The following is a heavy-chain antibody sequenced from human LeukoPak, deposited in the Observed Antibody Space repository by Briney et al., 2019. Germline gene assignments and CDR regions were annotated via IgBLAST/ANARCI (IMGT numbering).Heavy chain of an antibody. CDR3: AKAKGYFDWLFEGNYFDY. D-gene: IGHD3-9*01. Sequence: PGGSLRLSCAASGFTFGTSAMSWVRPAPGKGLEWVSGISGSGGSTNYADSVKGRFTISRDNSKNTLYLQMNSLRAEDTAAYYCAKAKGYFDWLFEGNYFDYWGQGTLVTVSS. CDR2: ISGSGGST. V-gene: IGHV3-23*01. J-gene: IGHJ4*02. CDR1: GFTFGTSA.